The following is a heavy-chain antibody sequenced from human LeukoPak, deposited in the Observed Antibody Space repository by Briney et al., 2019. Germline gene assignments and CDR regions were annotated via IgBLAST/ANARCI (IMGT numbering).Heavy chain of an antibody. D-gene: IGHD3-22*01. Sequence: GASVKVSCKASGYTFTSYYMHWVRQAPGQGLEWMGIINPSGGSTSYAQKFQGRVTMTRDTSTSTVYMELSSLRSEDTAVYYCARGQRITMIVVVISSLHGWFDPWGQGTLVTVSS. J-gene: IGHJ5*02. CDR3: ARGQRITMIVVVISSLHGWFDP. CDR2: INPSGGST. CDR1: GYTFTSYY. V-gene: IGHV1-46*01.